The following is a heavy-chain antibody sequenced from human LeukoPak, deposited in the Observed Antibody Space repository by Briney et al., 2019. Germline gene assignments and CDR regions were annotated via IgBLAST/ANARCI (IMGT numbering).Heavy chain of an antibody. J-gene: IGHJ5*02. CDR3: AKDRGIAVAGRSWFDP. Sequence: GGSLRLSCAASGFTVNNNYMTWVRQAPGKGLEWVSVLYGNSVTYYADSVKGRFTISRDSSKNTLYLQMNSLRAEDTAVYYCAKDRGIAVAGRSWFDPWGQGTLVTVSS. D-gene: IGHD6-19*01. CDR1: GFTVNNNY. CDR2: LYGNSVT. V-gene: IGHV3-53*01.